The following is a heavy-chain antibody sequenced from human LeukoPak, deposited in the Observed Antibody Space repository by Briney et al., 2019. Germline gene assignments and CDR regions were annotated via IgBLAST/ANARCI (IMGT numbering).Heavy chain of an antibody. CDR3: AKDEPRDGNNRGATDY. CDR1: GFTFSSYG. CDR2: ILYDGSNK. D-gene: IGHD5-24*01. Sequence: GWSLRLSCVASGFTFSSYGMHWVRQAPGKGLHRVAVILYDGSNKYYADSVKGRFTISRDNSTNTLYPQINQLVARDTTLDSCAKDEPRDGNNRGATDYWGQGTLVTVSS. V-gene: IGHV3-30*18. J-gene: IGHJ4*02.